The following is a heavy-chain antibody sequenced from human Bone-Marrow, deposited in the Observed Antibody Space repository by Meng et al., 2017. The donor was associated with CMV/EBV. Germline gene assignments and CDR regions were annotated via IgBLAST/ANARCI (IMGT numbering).Heavy chain of an antibody. V-gene: IGHV4-34*01. CDR1: GGSFSGYY. D-gene: IGHD6-19*01. CDR2: INHTGRT. CDR3: ARDQASPYSGSAPDVDY. J-gene: IGHJ4*02. Sequence: GSLRLSCAVYGGSFSGYYWSWIRQPPEKGLEWIGEINHTGRTKYNPPLKSRVTISVDTSKNQFSLKLSSVTAADTAVYYCARDQASPYSGSAPDVDYWGQGTLVTVSS.